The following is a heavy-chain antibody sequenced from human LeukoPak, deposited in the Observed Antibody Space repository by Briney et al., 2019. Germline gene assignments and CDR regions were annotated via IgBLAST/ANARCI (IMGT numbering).Heavy chain of an antibody. CDR1: EFTFRSYS. D-gene: IGHD2-2*02. Sequence: GGSLRLSCAASEFTFRSYSMNWVRQAPGKGLEWVSSISSSSSYIYYADSVKGRFTISRDNAKNSLYLQMNSLRAEDTAVYYCARDLGLYCSSTSCYMYWGQGTLLTVSS. V-gene: IGHV3-21*01. J-gene: IGHJ4*02. CDR2: ISSSSSYI. CDR3: ARDLGLYCSSTSCYMY.